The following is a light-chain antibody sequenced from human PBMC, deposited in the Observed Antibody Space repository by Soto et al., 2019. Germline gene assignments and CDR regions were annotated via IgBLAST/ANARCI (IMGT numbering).Light chain of an antibody. CDR2: WSS. J-gene: IGKJ1*01. CDR1: QSVFHSTDNKNN. V-gene: IGKV4-1*01. Sequence: DIVMTQSPDSLAVSLGERATINCKSSQSVFHSTDNKNNLAWYQQKPGQPPKLLTWSSIRESGVPDRISGSGSGTDFTLTIYNLQAEDVAVYYCQQYYSTPWTFGQGTKVDIK. CDR3: QQYYSTPWT.